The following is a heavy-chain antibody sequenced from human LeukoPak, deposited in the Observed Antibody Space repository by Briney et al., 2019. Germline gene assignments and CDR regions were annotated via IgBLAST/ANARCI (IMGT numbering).Heavy chain of an antibody. J-gene: IGHJ4*02. CDR3: ASSLQTSSPVLIANPFAH. CDR1: GFTFSSYE. D-gene: IGHD2-8*01. V-gene: IGHV3-48*03. CDR2: ISRRGSTI. Sequence: GGSLRLSCAASGFTFSSYEMNWVRQAPGKGLEWVSYISRRGSTIHYADSVKGRFTISRDNAKNSLYLQMNSLRAEGTSVYYCASSLQTSSPVLIANPFAHWGQGTLVTVSS.